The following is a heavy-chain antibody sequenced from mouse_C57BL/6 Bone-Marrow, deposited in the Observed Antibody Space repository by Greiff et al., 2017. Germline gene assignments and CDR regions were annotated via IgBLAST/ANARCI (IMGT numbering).Heavy chain of an antibody. Sequence: QVQLQQPGAELVRPGTSVKLSCKASGYTFTSYWMHWVKQRPGQGLEWIGVIDPSDSYTNYNQKFKGKATLTVDTSSSTAYMQLSSLTSEDSAVYYCAREWDGSSYKAMDYGGQGTSVTVSS. J-gene: IGHJ4*01. V-gene: IGHV1-59*01. CDR1: GYTFTSYW. CDR3: AREWDGSSYKAMDY. D-gene: IGHD1-1*01. CDR2: IDPSDSYT.